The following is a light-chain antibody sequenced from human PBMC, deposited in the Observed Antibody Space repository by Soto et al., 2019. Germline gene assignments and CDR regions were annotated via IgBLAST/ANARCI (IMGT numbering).Light chain of an antibody. CDR1: SSYVGGYNY. V-gene: IGLV2-11*01. CDR2: DVS. Sequence: QSALTQPRSVSGSPGQSVTISCTGTSSYVGGYNYVSGYQQHPGKAPKLMIYDVSKRPSGVPDRFSGSKSGNTASLTISGLQAEDEADYYCCSYAGSYPLKVFGGGTKLTVL. J-gene: IGLJ2*01. CDR3: CSYAGSYPLKV.